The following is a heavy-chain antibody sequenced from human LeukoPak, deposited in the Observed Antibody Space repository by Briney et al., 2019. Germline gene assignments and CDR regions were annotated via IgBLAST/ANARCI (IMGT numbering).Heavy chain of an antibody. D-gene: IGHD3-3*01. CDR3: ARDTCPFWSGYCWFDP. CDR2: ISAYNGNT. V-gene: IGHV1-18*01. J-gene: IGHJ5*02. Sequence: GASVKVSCKASGYTFTSYGISWVRQAPGQGLEWMGWISAYNGNTNYAQKLQGRVTMTTDTSTSTAYMELRSLRSDDTAVYYCARDTCPFWSGYCWFDPWGQGTLVTVSS. CDR1: GYTFTSYG.